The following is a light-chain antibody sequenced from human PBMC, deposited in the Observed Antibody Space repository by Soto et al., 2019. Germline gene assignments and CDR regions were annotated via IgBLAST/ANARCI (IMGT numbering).Light chain of an antibody. CDR3: QQSYNTPLT. CDR2: DAS. CDR1: QTIGTY. Sequence: QTPSSLGASLGDRVTIPWRASQTIGTYVNWYRQKSGAAPELLIYDASTLQSGVPSRFRGGASGTDFTLTISSLQLDDFATYYCQQSYNTPLTFGQGTKVDIK. V-gene: IGKV1-39*01. J-gene: IGKJ1*01.